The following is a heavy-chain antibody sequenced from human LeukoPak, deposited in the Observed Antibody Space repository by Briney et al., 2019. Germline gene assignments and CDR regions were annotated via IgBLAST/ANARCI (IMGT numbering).Heavy chain of an antibody. D-gene: IGHD3-3*01. Sequence: GSLRLSCAASGFTFSSYAMSWVRQPPGKGLEWIGYIYYSGSTNYNPSLKSRVTISVDTSKNQFSLKLSSVTAADTAVYYCARVSYDFWSGYLAGVDYYFDYWGQGTLVTVSS. J-gene: IGHJ4*02. CDR1: GFTFSSYA. CDR2: IYYSGST. CDR3: ARVSYDFWSGYLAGVDYYFDY. V-gene: IGHV4-59*01.